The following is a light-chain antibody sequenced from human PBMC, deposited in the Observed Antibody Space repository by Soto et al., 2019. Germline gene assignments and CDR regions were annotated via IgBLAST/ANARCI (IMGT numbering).Light chain of an antibody. Sequence: QSALTQPASVSGSPGQSITISCTGSSSDVGAYNYVSWYQQHPNKAPKLMIYDVSSRPSGVSNRFSGSKSGNTASLTISGLQAEDEADYYCISYTRTSLTVFGGGTKVTVL. J-gene: IGLJ1*01. CDR3: ISYTRTSLTV. CDR2: DVS. CDR1: SSDVGAYNY. V-gene: IGLV2-14*01.